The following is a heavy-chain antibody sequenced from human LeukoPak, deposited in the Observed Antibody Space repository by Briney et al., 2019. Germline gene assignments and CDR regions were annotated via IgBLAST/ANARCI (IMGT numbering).Heavy chain of an antibody. V-gene: IGHV3-21*01. CDR3: ASSGGGTIFGVLNWFDP. CDR1: GFTFSSYS. D-gene: IGHD3-3*01. Sequence: GSLRLSCAASGFTFSSYSMNWVRQAPGKGLEWVSSISSSSSYIYYADSVKGRFTISRDNAKNSLYLQMNSLRAEDTAVYYCASSGGGTIFGVLNWFDPWGQGTLVTVSS. CDR2: ISSSSSYI. J-gene: IGHJ5*02.